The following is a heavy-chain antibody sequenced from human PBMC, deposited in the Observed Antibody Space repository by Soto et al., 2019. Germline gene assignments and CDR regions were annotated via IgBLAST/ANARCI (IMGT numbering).Heavy chain of an antibody. CDR1: GGSISSGGYY. Sequence: QVQLQESGPGLVKPSQTLSLTCTVSGGSISSGGYYWSWIRQHPGKGLEWIGYIYYSGSTYYNPSLKSRFTISIDTSKNQFSLKLSSVTAADTAVYYCASIYDSSGYYYYWGQGTLVTVSS. D-gene: IGHD3-22*01. CDR3: ASIYDSSGYYYY. J-gene: IGHJ4*02. V-gene: IGHV4-31*03. CDR2: IYYSGST.